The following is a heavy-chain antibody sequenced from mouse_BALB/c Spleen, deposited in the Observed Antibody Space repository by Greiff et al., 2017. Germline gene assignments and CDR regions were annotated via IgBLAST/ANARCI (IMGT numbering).Heavy chain of an antibody. CDR2: IRNKANGYTT. CDR1: GFTFTDYY. Sequence: EVQVVESGGGLVQPGGSLRLSCATSGFTFTDYYMSWVRQPPGKALEWLGFIRNKANGYTTEYSASVKGRFTISRDNSQSILYLQMNTLRAEDSATYYCARDISYDYGGYFDVWGAGTTVTVSS. CDR3: ARDISYDYGGYFDV. V-gene: IGHV7-3*02. J-gene: IGHJ1*01. D-gene: IGHD2-4*01.